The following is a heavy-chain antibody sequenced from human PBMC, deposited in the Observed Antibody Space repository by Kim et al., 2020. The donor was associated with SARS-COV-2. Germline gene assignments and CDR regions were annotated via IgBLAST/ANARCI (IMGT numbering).Heavy chain of an antibody. Sequence: ASVKVSCKASGYTITSYAMSWVRQAPGQGLEWMGWINTNTGNPTYAQGFTGRFVFSLDTSVSTAYLQISSLKTEDTAVYYCARIHFSSENDYWGQGTLVTVSS. CDR1: GYTITSYA. D-gene: IGHD6-19*01. V-gene: IGHV7-4-1*02. CDR3: ARIHFSSENDY. J-gene: IGHJ4*02. CDR2: INTNTGNP.